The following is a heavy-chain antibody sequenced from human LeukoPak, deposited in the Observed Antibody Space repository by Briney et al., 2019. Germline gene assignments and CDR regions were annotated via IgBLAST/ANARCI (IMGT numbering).Heavy chain of an antibody. CDR3: AKDQDTAMVPYDAFDI. J-gene: IGHJ3*02. D-gene: IGHD5-18*01. CDR1: GFTFSSYG. CDR2: ISYDGSNR. V-gene: IGHV3-30*18. Sequence: QPGRSLRLSCAASGFTFSSYGMHWVRQAPGKGLEWVAVISYDGSNRYYADSVKGRFTISRDKSKNTLYLQMNSLRAEDTAVYYCAKDQDTAMVPYDAFDIWGQGTVVTVSS.